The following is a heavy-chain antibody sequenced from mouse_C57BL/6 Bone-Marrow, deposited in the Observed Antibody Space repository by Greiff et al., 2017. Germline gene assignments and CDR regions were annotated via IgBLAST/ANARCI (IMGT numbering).Heavy chain of an antibody. CDR3: VRGGLLRGYFDV. CDR2: IRSKSSNYAT. CDR1: GFTFTTYA. V-gene: IGHV10-3*01. Sequence: EVMLVESGGGLVQPKGSLKLSCAASGFTFTTYAMHWVRQAPGKGLEWVARIRSKSSNYATYYADSVKDRFTISRDDSQSMLYLQMNNLKTEDTAMYYCVRGGLLRGYFDVWGTGTTVTVSS. J-gene: IGHJ1*03. D-gene: IGHD2-3*01.